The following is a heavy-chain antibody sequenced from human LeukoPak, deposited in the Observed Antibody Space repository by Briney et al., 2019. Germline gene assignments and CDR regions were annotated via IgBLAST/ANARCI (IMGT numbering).Heavy chain of an antibody. D-gene: IGHD2-2*01. J-gene: IGHJ6*02. CDR2: IYYSGST. CDR3: AREGYCSSTSCSYYYYGMDV. V-gene: IGHV4-59*12. CDR1: SGSISNYY. Sequence: SETLSLTCTVSSGSISNYYWSWIRQPPGKGLEWIGYIYYSGSTNYNPSLKSRVTMSVDTSKNQFSLKLSSVTAADTAVYYCAREGYCSSTSCSYYYYGMDVWGQGTTVTVSS.